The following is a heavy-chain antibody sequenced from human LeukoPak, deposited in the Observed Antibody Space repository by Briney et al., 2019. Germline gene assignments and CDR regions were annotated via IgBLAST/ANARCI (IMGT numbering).Heavy chain of an antibody. J-gene: IGHJ5*02. CDR1: GDSIRNDIYY. CDR2: IYYSGST. CDR3: ARDHYYDSSGPGSNWFDP. D-gene: IGHD3-22*01. V-gene: IGHV4-61*01. Sequence: SETLSLTCTVSGDSIRNDIYYWSWIRQPPGKGLEWIGYIYYSGSTNYNPSLKSRVTISVDTSKNQFSLKLSSVTAADTAVYYCARDHYYDSSGPGSNWFDPWGQGTLVTVSS.